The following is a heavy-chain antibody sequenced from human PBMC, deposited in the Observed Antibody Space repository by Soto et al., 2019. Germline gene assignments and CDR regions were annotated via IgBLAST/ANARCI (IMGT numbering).Heavy chain of an antibody. CDR1: GFNVGAFA. J-gene: IGHJ4*02. CDR3: TRETVAGITGLDY. Sequence: PGGSLRLSCAASGFNVGAFAVNWVRQAPGKGLEWVSGISVSDAFIYYADSVRGRFSISRDASENILYLQMNSLRVDDTALYYCTRETVAGITGLDYWGQGTLVTVSS. V-gene: IGHV3-23*01. CDR2: ISVSDAFI. D-gene: IGHD1-20*01.